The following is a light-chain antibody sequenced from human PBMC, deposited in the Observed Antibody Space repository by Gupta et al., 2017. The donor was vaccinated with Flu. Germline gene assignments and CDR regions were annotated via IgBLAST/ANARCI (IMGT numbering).Light chain of an antibody. Sequence: DIQMTQSPSSLSASVGDRVTVTCRASQTIFNFLNWYQQKPGKAPKLLIYAASSLESGVPSRFSGSGSGTDFTLTITRLQPEDFATYYCQHADNTPKTFGQGTRVEV. J-gene: IGKJ1*01. V-gene: IGKV1-39*01. CDR1: QTIFNF. CDR2: AAS. CDR3: QHADNTPKT.